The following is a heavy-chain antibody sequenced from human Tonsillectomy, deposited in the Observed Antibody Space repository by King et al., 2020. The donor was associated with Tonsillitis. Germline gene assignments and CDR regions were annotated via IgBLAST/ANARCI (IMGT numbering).Heavy chain of an antibody. D-gene: IGHD2-2*02. V-gene: IGHV3-23*01. J-gene: IGHJ4*02. CDR3: AKGRGASSTSCYNF. Sequence: VQLLDSGGMLVQPGGSLRLSCAASGFTFANYAMSWVRQAPGKGLEWVSGISGSGAVTYSADSVKGRFTISRDNSNNTLNLQMNSLRAEDTSLYYCAKGRGASSTSCYNFWGQGTLVTVSS. CDR1: GFTFANYA. CDR2: ISGSGAVT.